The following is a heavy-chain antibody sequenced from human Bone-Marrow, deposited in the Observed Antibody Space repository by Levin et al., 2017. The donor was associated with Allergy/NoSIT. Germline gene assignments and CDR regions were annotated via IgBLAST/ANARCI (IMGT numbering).Heavy chain of an antibody. Sequence: PGGSLRLSCAASGFTFSSYWMHWVRQAPGKGLVWVSRINSDGSSTSYADSVKGRFTTSRDNARNTLYLQMNSLRAEDTAVYYCARDICSGGSCYPGDGWFDPWGQGTLVTVSS. CDR1: GFTFSSYW. CDR3: ARDICSGGSCYPGDGWFDP. V-gene: IGHV3-74*01. D-gene: IGHD2-15*01. CDR2: INSDGSST. J-gene: IGHJ5*02.